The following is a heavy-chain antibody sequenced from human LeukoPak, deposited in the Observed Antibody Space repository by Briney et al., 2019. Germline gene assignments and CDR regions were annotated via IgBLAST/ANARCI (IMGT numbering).Heavy chain of an antibody. CDR2: IYHSGST. Sequence: SETLSLTCTVSGYSISSGYYWGWIRQPPGKGLEWIGSIYHSGSTYYNPSLKSRVTISVDTSKNQFSLKLSSVTAADTAVYYSWLATNEGFDYWGQGTRVTVSS. CDR3: WLATNEGFDY. J-gene: IGHJ4*02. V-gene: IGHV4-38-2*02. D-gene: IGHD1-26*01. CDR1: GYSISSGYY.